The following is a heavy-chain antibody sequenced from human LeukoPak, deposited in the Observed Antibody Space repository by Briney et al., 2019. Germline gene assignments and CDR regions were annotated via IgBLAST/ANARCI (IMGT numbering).Heavy chain of an antibody. Sequence: SETLSLTCAVYGGSFSGYYWSWIRQPPGKGLEWIGEINHSGSTNYNPSLKSRVTISVDTSKNQFSLKLSSVTAADTAVYYCARIRGYSYGFDYWGQGTLVTVSS. D-gene: IGHD5-18*01. J-gene: IGHJ4*02. CDR3: ARIRGYSYGFDY. V-gene: IGHV4-34*01. CDR1: GGSFSGYY. CDR2: INHSGST.